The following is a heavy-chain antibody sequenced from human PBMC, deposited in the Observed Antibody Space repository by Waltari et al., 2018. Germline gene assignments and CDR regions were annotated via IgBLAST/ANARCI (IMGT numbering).Heavy chain of an antibody. V-gene: IGHV3-30*02. Sequence: QLVESGGGVVKPGGSLRLSFAASGFPFSHYGMHWVRQAPGKGLEWVTFIRYDGSNTFYTDSVKGRFITSRDNSKNTLYLQMNSLRTEDTAVYYCAKDFPNWASDYWGQGTLVTVSS. J-gene: IGHJ4*02. CDR3: AKDFPNWASDY. CDR2: IRYDGSNT. CDR1: GFPFSHYG. D-gene: IGHD7-27*01.